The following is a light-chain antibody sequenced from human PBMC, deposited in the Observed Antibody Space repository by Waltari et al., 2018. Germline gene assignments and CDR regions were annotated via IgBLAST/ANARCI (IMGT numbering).Light chain of an antibody. J-gene: IGKJ4*01. CDR2: ATY. V-gene: IGKV1-39*01. CDR3: QQSYSLLRLT. CDR1: QSINNY. Sequence: DIQMTQSPSYLSASVGDTVTITCRASQSINNYLTWYQQKPGKAPILLIYATYTLQSGVPSRFSGSGSGTDFTRTISNLQPEDFATYYCQQSYSLLRLTFGGGTKVDIK.